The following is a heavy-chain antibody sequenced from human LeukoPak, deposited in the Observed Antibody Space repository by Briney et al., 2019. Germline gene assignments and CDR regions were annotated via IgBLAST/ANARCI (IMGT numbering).Heavy chain of an antibody. CDR1: GGTFSSYA. J-gene: IGHJ6*02. V-gene: IGHV1-69*13. CDR3: ARVDDFWSGYYTRSYYGMDV. CDR2: IIPIFGTA. D-gene: IGHD3-3*01. Sequence: SVKVSCKASGGTFSSYAISWVRQAPGQGLEWMGGIIPIFGTANYAQKFQGRVTITADESTSTAYMELSSLRSEDTAVYYCARVDDFWSGYYTRSYYGMDVWGQGTTVTVSS.